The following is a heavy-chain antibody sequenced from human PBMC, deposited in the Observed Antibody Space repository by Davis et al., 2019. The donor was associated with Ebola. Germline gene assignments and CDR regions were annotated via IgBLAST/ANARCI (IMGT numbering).Heavy chain of an antibody. CDR3: ARGHSYLGSWYGWFDP. V-gene: IGHV1-8*01. Sequence: AASVKVSCKASGYTFTSYDINWVRQATGQGLEWMGWMNPNSGNTGYAQKFQGRVTMTRNTSISTAYMELSSLRSEDTAVYYCARGHSYLGSWYGWFDPWGQGTLVTVSS. CDR2: MNPNSGNT. CDR1: GYTFTSYD. D-gene: IGHD6-13*01. J-gene: IGHJ5*02.